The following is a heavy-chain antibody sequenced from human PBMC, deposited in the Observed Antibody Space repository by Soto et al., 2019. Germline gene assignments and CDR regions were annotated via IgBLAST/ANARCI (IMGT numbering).Heavy chain of an antibody. D-gene: IGHD3-16*01. V-gene: IGHV4-59*01. J-gene: IGHJ3*02. CDR1: GGSISSYY. Sequence: SETLSLTCTVSGGSISSYYWSWIRQPPGKGLEWIGYIYYSGSTNYNPSLKSRVTISVDTSENQFSLKLSSVTAADTAVYYCARAKLGAFDIWGQGTMVTVSS. CDR3: ARAKLGAFDI. CDR2: IYYSGST.